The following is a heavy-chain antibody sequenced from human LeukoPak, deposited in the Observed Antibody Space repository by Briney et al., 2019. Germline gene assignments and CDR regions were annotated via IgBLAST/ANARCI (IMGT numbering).Heavy chain of an antibody. V-gene: IGHV1-8*01. CDR3: ARAAREMATTPDFDY. CDR2: MNPNSGNT. Sequence: ASEKVSCKASGYTFTSYDINWVRQATGQGLEWMGWMNPNSGNTGYAQKFQGRVTMTRNTSISTAYMELSSLRSEDTAVYYCARAAREMATTPDFDYWGQGTLVTVSS. D-gene: IGHD5-24*01. J-gene: IGHJ4*02. CDR1: GYTFTSYD.